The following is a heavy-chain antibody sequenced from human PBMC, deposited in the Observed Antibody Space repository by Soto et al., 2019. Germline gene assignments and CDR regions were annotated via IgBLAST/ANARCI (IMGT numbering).Heavy chain of an antibody. V-gene: IGHV4-59*01. CDR1: GGSISGYY. D-gene: IGHD5-12*01. CDR2: IHYSGYT. J-gene: IGHJ4*02. Sequence: QVHLQESGPGLVKPSETLSLPCTVSGGSISGYYWSWIRQPPGKGLEWIGYIHYSGYTNYNPSLKSRLNISQDTSKNQLSLKLNSVTAADTAVYYCARDRYGGYLGHWGQGTLVTVSS. CDR3: ARDRYGGYLGH.